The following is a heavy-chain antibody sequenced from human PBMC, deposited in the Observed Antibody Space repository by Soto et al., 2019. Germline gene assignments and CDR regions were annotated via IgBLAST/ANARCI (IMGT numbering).Heavy chain of an antibody. D-gene: IGHD2-21*01. J-gene: IGHJ1*01. V-gene: IGHV3-23*01. Sequence: SLRXSCAASGFTFSRYAMSWVRQAPGKGLEWVSGISGSGVTTYYADSVKGRFTISRDSSRNTLYLQLNSLRAEDKAVYSXXXXPXCGGAPYSIQHWGQGPLVTVSS. CDR3: XXXPXCGGAPYSIQH. CDR1: GFTFSRYA. CDR2: ISGSGVTT.